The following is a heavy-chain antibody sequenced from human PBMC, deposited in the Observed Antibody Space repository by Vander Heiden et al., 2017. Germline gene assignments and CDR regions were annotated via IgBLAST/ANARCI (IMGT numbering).Heavy chain of an antibody. J-gene: IGHJ3*01. V-gene: IGHV4-34*02. CDR3: ATNSSSSGRSFDL. CDR2: INYWGNT. Sequence: QVQLQQLGAGLLKPSETLSLTCAVYGGSFSGYYWSWIRQVPGKGLQWIGQINYWGNTNYNPSLKSRVRMSVDTSKTQFSLTLSSLTAADTAVYYCATNSSSSGRSFDLWGQGTMVSVS. D-gene: IGHD6-6*01. CDR1: GGSFSGYY.